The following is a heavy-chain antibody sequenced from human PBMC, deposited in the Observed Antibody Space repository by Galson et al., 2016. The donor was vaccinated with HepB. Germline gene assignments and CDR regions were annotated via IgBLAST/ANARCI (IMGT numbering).Heavy chain of an antibody. J-gene: IGHJ4*02. V-gene: IGHV4-39*01. CDR3: AASPPEYPPFEIDY. Sequence: SETLSLTCTVSGGSISSSGSYYWGWIRQPPGKGLEWIGSIYYSGSTYYNPSLKSRVTIFVDTSKNQFSLKLSSVTAADTAVYYCAASPPEYPPFEIDYWGQGTLATVSS. D-gene: IGHD1-14*01. CDR2: IYYSGST. CDR1: GGSISSSGSYY.